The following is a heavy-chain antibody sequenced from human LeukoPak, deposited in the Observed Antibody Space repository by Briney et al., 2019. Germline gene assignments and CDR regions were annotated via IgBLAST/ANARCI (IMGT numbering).Heavy chain of an antibody. J-gene: IGHJ3*02. CDR1: GFTFDNYG. CDR3: ARLCIVGTKSAFDI. D-gene: IGHD1-26*01. V-gene: IGHV3-21*01. CDR2: ISSSNI. Sequence: GGSLRLSCAASGFTFDNYGMNWVRQAPGKGLEWVSFISSSNINYADSVKGRFTISRDNAKKSLYLQMNSLRAEDTAVYYCARLCIVGTKSAFDIWGQGTMVTVSS.